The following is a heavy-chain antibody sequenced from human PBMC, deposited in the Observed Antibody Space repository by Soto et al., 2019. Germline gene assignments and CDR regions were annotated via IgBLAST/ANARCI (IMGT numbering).Heavy chain of an antibody. V-gene: IGHV3-23*01. CDR3: AKDIYDYIWGSYSYHFDY. CDR1: GFTFSSYA. D-gene: IGHD3-16*01. J-gene: IGHJ4*02. CDR2: ISGSGGST. Sequence: GGSLRLSCAASGFTFSSYAMSWVRQAPGKGLEWVSAISGSGGSTYYADSVKGRFTISRDNSKNTLYLQMNSLRAEDTAVYYCAKDIYDYIWGSYSYHFDYWGQGTLVTVSS.